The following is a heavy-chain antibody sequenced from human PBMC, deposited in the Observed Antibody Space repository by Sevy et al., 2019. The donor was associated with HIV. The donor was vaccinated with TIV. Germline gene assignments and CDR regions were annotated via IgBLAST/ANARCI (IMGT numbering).Heavy chain of an antibody. J-gene: IGHJ5*02. CDR1: GFTFSSYS. D-gene: IGHD2-2*01. Sequence: GGSLRLSCAASGFTFSSYSMNWVRQAPGKGLEWVSSISSSSSYIYYEDSVKGRFTISRDNAKNSLYLQMNSLRAEDTAVYYCATTTGGYCSSTSCYFNWFDPWGQGTLVTVSS. CDR2: ISSSSSYI. V-gene: IGHV3-21*01. CDR3: ATTTGGYCSSTSCYFNWFDP.